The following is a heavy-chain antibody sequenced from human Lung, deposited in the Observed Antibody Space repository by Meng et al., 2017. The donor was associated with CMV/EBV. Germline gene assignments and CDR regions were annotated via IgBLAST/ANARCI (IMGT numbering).Heavy chain of an antibody. D-gene: IGHD3-22*01. V-gene: IGHV3-48*03. Sequence: GGSLRLXXAASGFTFNIFEMNWVRQTPGKGLEWVAYINDATNSKFYADSVKGRFTISRDNAQNSLFLQMNSLRVEDTAIYYCARTPRGYSFGYSAFYLDSWGHGXLVXVSS. CDR2: INDATNSK. J-gene: IGHJ4*01. CDR3: ARTPRGYSFGYSAFYLDS. CDR1: GFTFNIFE.